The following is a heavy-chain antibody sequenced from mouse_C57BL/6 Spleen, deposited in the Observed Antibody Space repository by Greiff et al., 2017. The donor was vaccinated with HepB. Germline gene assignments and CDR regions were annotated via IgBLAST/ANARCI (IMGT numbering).Heavy chain of an antibody. CDR1: GYAFSSSW. V-gene: IGHV1-82*01. Sequence: VQLQQSGPELVKPGASVKISCKASGYAFSSSWMNWVKQRPGKGREWIGRIYPGDGDTNYNGKFKGKATLTADKSSSTASMQPSSLTSEDSAVYFCARDYSPYFDYWGQGTTRTVSS. CDR2: IYPGDGDT. CDR3: ARDYSPYFDY. J-gene: IGHJ2*01. D-gene: IGHD2-12*01.